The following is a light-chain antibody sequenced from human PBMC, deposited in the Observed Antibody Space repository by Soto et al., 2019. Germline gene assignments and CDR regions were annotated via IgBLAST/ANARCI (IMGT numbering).Light chain of an antibody. CDR1: ETVSTY. CDR3: QQSYGTPII. J-gene: IGKJ5*01. Sequence: DIQMTQSPSSLSSSVSDRFTITFRTSETVSTYVNWYQKKPGKAPKLLIYAASTLQSGVPSRFSGSGSGTDFTLTISSLQPEDSATYYCQQSYGTPIIFGQGTRLEI. CDR2: AAS. V-gene: IGKV1-39*01.